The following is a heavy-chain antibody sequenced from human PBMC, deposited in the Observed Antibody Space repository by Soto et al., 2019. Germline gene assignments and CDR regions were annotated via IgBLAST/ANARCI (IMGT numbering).Heavy chain of an antibody. J-gene: IGHJ4*02. CDR3: AREDRNSHDTSGSYY. V-gene: IGHV4-31*03. Sequence: SETLSLTCTVSGGSISSGGYYWSWIRQHPGKGLEWIGYIHDSGSSYYNPSLKSRLTISVDTSKNQFSLKLSSVTAADTAVYYCAREDRNSHDTSGSYYWRQGTLVTV. D-gene: IGHD3-22*01. CDR2: IHDSGSS. CDR1: GGSISSGGYY.